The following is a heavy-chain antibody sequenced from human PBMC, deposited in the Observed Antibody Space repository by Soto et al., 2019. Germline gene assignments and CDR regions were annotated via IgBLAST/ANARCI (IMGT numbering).Heavy chain of an antibody. Sequence: SETLSLTCLVSGFPISSTYSWGWIRQPPGKGLEWIGSISHSGTTSYSPSLTGRVSISVDTSKNQVSLKLTSVTAADTAVYFCARVTMVIRDSDHFGVDVWGHGTTVTVSS. V-gene: IGHV4-38-2*02. CDR1: GFPISSTYS. CDR2: ISHSGTT. D-gene: IGHD4-17*01. J-gene: IGHJ6*02. CDR3: ARVTMVIRDSDHFGVDV.